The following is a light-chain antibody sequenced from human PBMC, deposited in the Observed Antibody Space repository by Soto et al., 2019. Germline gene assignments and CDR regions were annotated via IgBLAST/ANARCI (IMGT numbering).Light chain of an antibody. CDR1: QSINTY. Sequence: ETVLTQSPATLSLSQGEGATLSCRASQSINTYLAWYQQKPGQAPRLLIYGASSRATGIPDRFSGSGSGTDFTLTISRLEPEDFAVYYCQQYGSSPITFGQGTRMEIK. CDR2: GAS. CDR3: QQYGSSPIT. V-gene: IGKV3-20*01. J-gene: IGKJ5*01.